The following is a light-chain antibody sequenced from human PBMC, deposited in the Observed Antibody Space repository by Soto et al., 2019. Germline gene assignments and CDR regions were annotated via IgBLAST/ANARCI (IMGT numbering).Light chain of an antibody. Sequence: DIQMTQSLSSVSASVGDTVTVSCRASQVISSWLAWYQQKPGRAPNLLIYKASTLQTGVPSRFSGSGSGTDFTLTITNLQPEDFATYYCHQASSFPLSFGGGTKVEIK. CDR3: HQASSFPLS. CDR1: QVISSW. J-gene: IGKJ4*01. V-gene: IGKV1-12*01. CDR2: KAS.